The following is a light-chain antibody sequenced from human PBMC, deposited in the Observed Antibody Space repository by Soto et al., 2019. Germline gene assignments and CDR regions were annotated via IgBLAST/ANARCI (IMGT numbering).Light chain of an antibody. J-gene: IGLJ1*01. Sequence: QSVLTQPRSVSGSPGQSVTISCTGTSSDVGGYNYVSWYQQHPGKAPKLMIYDVSKRPSGVPDRFSGSKSGNTASLTISGLQAEDEADYYCCSYAVASPLFGTGTKVTVL. CDR3: CSYAVASPL. V-gene: IGLV2-11*01. CDR1: SSDVGGYNY. CDR2: DVS.